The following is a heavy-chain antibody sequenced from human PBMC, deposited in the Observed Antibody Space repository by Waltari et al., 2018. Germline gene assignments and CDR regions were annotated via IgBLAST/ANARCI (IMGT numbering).Heavy chain of an antibody. D-gene: IGHD1-20*01. CDR2: ISVRDGT. V-gene: IGHV3-23*01. CDR3: ATPFYNWDDPLHS. Sequence: EVQLLESGGDLVQPGGSLRLSCAASGITFTNYAINWVRLAPGTGRGGFSAISVRDGTYYADSVKGRFTISRDTSKNTVYLQMNGPRAEDTAVYYCATPFYNWDDPLHSWGQGTLVTVSS. J-gene: IGHJ4*02. CDR1: GITFTNYA.